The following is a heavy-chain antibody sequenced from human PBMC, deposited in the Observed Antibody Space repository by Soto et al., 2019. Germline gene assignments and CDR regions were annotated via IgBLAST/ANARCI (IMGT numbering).Heavy chain of an antibody. J-gene: IGHJ4*02. CDR3: ARESFSASPNFFDC. V-gene: IGHV3-48*03. CDR2: IGLSGDTI. Sequence: EVHLVESGGGLVQPGGSLRLSCAVSGFSFTNYEMNWVRQAPGKGLEWIAYIGLSGDTIYYADSVKGRFTISRDHAKNSLELQMNSLRADDTALYYCARESFSASPNFFDCWGRGTQVTVSS. D-gene: IGHD3-16*01. CDR1: GFSFTNYE.